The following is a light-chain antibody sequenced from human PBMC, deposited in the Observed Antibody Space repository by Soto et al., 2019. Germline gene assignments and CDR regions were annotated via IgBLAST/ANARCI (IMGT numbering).Light chain of an antibody. CDR3: QHNHIYPWT. V-gene: IGKV1-5*03. J-gene: IGKJ1*01. CDR2: EAT. CDR1: QSMCRW. Sequence: DIQITQSPCSLSASLGDRAAITCHASQSMCRWLAWHPRKPGTAPKLLIYEATHLENGVPSMFRGRGSGTVFTLAISSRQPGDFATYYCQHNHIYPWTFGQGTKVDI.